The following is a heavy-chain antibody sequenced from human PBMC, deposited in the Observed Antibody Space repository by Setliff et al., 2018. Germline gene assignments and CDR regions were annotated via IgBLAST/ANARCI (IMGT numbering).Heavy chain of an antibody. CDR2: VYYSGTT. V-gene: IGHV4-38-2*02. D-gene: IGHD6-6*01. J-gene: IGHJ4*02. CDR3: ARGRNIAARLFDS. Sequence: PSETLSLTCTVSDFSVPTVYYWGWIRQPPGKGLEWIASVYYSGTTYYNPSLKSRVTISVDTSKNQFSLKLSSVTAADAGVYYCARGRNIAARLFDSWGQGTRVTVSS. CDR1: DFSVPTVYY.